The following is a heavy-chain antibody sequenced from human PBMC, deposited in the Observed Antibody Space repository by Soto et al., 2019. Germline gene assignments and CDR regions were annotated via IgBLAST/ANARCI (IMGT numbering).Heavy chain of an antibody. CDR1: SGSISSSNC. Sequence: SSETLSLTCAVSSGSISSSNCWSWVRQPPGKGLEWIGEIYHSGSTNYNPSLKSRVTISVDKSKNQFSLKLSSVTAADTAVYYCARGYCSGGSCRGGGEPDAFDIWGQGTMVTVSS. CDR3: ARGYCSGGSCRGGGEPDAFDI. CDR2: IYHSGST. J-gene: IGHJ3*02. D-gene: IGHD2-15*01. V-gene: IGHV4-4*02.